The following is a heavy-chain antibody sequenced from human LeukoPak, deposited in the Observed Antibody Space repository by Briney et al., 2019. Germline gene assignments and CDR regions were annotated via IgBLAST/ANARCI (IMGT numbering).Heavy chain of an antibody. D-gene: IGHD6-13*01. V-gene: IGHV1-2*02. CDR3: ARDALMYIAAADYYYYYGMDV. CDR1: GYTFTGYY. Sequence: PGASVKVSCKASGYTFTGYYMHWVRQAPGQGLEWMGWINPNSGGTNYAQKFQGRVTMTRDTSISTAYMELSRLRSDDTAVYYCARDALMYIAAADYYYYYGMDVWGQGTTVTVSS. J-gene: IGHJ6*02. CDR2: INPNSGGT.